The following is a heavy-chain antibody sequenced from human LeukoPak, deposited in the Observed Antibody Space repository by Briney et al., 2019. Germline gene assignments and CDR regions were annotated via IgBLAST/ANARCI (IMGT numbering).Heavy chain of an antibody. V-gene: IGHV4-59*01. J-gene: IGHJ4*02. CDR1: GGSMINNY. CDR3: ALGGYGGNSHFDY. Sequence: PSETLSLTCTVSGGSMINNYWSWIRQPPGKGLEWIGYIYYSGSTNYNPSLKSRVTISVDTSKNQFSLKLSSVTAADTAVYYCALGGYGGNSHFDYWGQGTLVTVSS. D-gene: IGHD2-15*01. CDR2: IYYSGST.